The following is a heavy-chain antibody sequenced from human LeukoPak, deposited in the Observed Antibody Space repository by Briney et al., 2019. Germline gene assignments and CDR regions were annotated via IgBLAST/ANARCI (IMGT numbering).Heavy chain of an antibody. Sequence: ASVKVSCKDAGYNFTSYCISWVLQAPGQGLEGMGWISAYNGNTNYAQKLQGRVTMTTDTSTSPAYIELRILRSDDTAVYYCARGRGWGAAAGHYMDVWGKGTTVTVSS. J-gene: IGHJ6*03. CDR2: ISAYNGNT. V-gene: IGHV1-18*01. CDR3: ARGRGWGAAAGHYMDV. CDR1: GYNFTSYC. D-gene: IGHD6-13*01.